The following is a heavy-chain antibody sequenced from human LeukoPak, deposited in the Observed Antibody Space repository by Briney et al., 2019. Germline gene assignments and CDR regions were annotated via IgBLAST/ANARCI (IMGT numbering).Heavy chain of an antibody. D-gene: IGHD3-3*01. V-gene: IGHV4-39*07. Sequence: SETLSLTCTVSGGSISSSSYYWGWIRQPPGKGLEWIGSIYYSGSTYYNPSLKSRVTISVDTSKNQFSLKLSSVTAADTAVYYCARNYDFWSGYYMDVWGKGTTVTVSS. CDR1: GGSISSSSYY. CDR3: ARNYDFWSGYYMDV. CDR2: IYYSGST. J-gene: IGHJ6*03.